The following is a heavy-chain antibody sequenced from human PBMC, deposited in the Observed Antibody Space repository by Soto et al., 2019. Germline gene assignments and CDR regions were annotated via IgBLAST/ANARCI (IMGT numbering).Heavy chain of an antibody. V-gene: IGHV2-5*02. D-gene: IGHD3-22*01. J-gene: IGHJ4*02. CDR1: GFSLSTSGVG. CDR3: AHRPYDSSGYYFYYFDY. Sequence: QITLKESGPTLVKPTQTLTLTCTFSGFSLSTSGVGVGWIRQPPGKALEWLALIYWDDDKRYSPSLKSRLTITKDTSKHQVVLTMTNMDPVDTATYYCAHRPYDSSGYYFYYFDYWGQGTLVTVSS. CDR2: IYWDDDK.